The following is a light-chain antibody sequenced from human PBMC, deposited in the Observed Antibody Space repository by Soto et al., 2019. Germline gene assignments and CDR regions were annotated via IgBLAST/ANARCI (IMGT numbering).Light chain of an antibody. Sequence: DIQMTQSPSTLPASVGDRVTITCRASQTISTWMAWYQQKPGKAPKLLVYDASTLQSGVASRFSGSGSGTEFTLTISSLQPDDFATYYCQQYNSYETFGQGTKVDI. CDR1: QTISTW. J-gene: IGKJ1*01. CDR2: DAS. V-gene: IGKV1-5*01. CDR3: QQYNSYET.